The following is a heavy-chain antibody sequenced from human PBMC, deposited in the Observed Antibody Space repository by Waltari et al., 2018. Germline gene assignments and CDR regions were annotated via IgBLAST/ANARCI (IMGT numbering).Heavy chain of an antibody. J-gene: IGHJ4*02. CDR2: IRSKPNNYAT. CDR3: TGGAVNGTDF. V-gene: IGHV3-73*01. D-gene: IGHD2-8*01. Sequence: EVQVVESGGGLVQSGAALTLSCATSGSPFTASTIHWVRQTSGKGLEWVGRIRSKPNNYATRYTASVEGRFTISRDDSENTAYLQMNSLMTEDTAVYYCTGGAVNGTDFWGQGTLVTVSS. CDR1: GSPFTAST.